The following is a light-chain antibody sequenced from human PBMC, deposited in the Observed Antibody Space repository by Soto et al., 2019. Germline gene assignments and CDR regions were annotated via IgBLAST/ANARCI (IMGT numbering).Light chain of an antibody. V-gene: IGKV3-15*01. CDR1: QSVSNN. Sequence: EKVMTQSPATLSVSPGERATLSCRASQSVSNNLAWYQQKPGQAPRLLIYGASTRATGIPARFSGSGSGTEFTLTISSLQSEDFAVYYCQQYDNWPPPWTFGQGTKVEIK. CDR2: GAS. CDR3: QQYDNWPPPWT. J-gene: IGKJ1*01.